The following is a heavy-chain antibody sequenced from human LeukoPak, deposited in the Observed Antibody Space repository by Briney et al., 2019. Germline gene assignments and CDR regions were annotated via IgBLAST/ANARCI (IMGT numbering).Heavy chain of an antibody. V-gene: IGHV3-21*01. CDR3: AREQGMATIDY. Sequence: GGSLRLSCVVSGFTFSSYSMNWVRQAPGKGLEWVSSISSKSNYIYYADSLRGRFTISRDNAKNSLYLQMNSLRAEDTAVYYCAREQGMATIDYWGQGTLVTVSS. J-gene: IGHJ4*02. CDR2: ISSKSNYI. D-gene: IGHD5-24*01. CDR1: GFTFSSYS.